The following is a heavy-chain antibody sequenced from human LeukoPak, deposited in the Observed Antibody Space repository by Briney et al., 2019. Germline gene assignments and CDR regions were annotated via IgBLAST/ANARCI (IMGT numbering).Heavy chain of an antibody. D-gene: IGHD2-2*01. CDR1: GFTFINAW. J-gene: IGHJ4*02. Sequence: GGSLRLSCAGSGFTFINAWMTWVRQAPGKGLEWVGRIKSKTDGGTTEYAAPVKGRFTISRDDSKNTLYLQMNSLKTEDTAVYYCTTGGYQLLFRYWGQGTLVTVSS. CDR3: TTGGYQLLFRY. V-gene: IGHV3-15*01. CDR2: IKSKTDGGTT.